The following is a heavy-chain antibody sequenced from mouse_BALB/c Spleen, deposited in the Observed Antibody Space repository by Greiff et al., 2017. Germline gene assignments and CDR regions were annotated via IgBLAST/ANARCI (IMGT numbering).Heavy chain of an antibody. CDR1: GYSITSDYA. V-gene: IGHV3-2*02. CDR2: ISYSGST. D-gene: IGHD2-14*01. CDR3: ARGYRYHYFDY. J-gene: IGHJ2*01. Sequence: VQLKESGPGLVKPSQSLSLTCTVTGYSITSDYAWNWIRQFPGNKLEWMGYISYSGSTSYNPSLKSRISITRDTSKNQFFLQLNSVTTEDTATYYCARGYRYHYFDYWGQGTTLTVSS.